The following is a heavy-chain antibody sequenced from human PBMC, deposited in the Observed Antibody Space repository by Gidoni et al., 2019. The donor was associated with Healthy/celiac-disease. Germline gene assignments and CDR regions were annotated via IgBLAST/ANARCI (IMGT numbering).Heavy chain of an antibody. CDR1: GFTFSSYW. CDR2: INSDGSST. J-gene: IGHJ3*02. D-gene: IGHD2-15*01. Sequence: EVQLVESGGGLVQPGGSLRLSCAASGFTFSSYWMHWVRQAPGKGLVWVSRINSDGSSTSYADSVKGRFTISRDNAKNTLYLQMNSLRAEDTAVYYCAREGYCSGGSCYREYAFDIWGQGTMVTVSS. CDR3: AREGYCSGGSCYREYAFDI. V-gene: IGHV3-74*01.